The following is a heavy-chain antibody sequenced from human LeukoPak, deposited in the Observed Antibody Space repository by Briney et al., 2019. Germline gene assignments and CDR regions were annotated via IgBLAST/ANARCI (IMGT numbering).Heavy chain of an antibody. Sequence: GGSLRLSCAASGFTFSSYSMNWVRQAPGKGLEWVSSISSSSSYIYYADSVKGRFTISRDNAKNSLYLQMNSLRAEDTAVYYCAKGCSSWYDPNYYYYYYMDVWGKGTTVTISS. CDR3: AKGCSSWYDPNYYYYYYMDV. D-gene: IGHD6-13*01. CDR1: GFTFSSYS. CDR2: ISSSSSYI. V-gene: IGHV3-21*01. J-gene: IGHJ6*03.